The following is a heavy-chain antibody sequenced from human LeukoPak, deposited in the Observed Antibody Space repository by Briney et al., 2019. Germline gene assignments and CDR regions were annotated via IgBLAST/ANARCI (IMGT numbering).Heavy chain of an antibody. CDR2: IYSSGST. CDR1: GYSISSGYS. V-gene: IGHV4-38-2*01. CDR3: ARRKTLFWYFDY. Sequence: PSETLSLTCAVSGYSISSGYSWDWIRQSPGKGLEWIGNIYSSGSTYYNPSLKSRVTISVDTSKNQFSLSLNSVTAADTAVYYCARRKTLFWYFDYWGQGTLATVSS. J-gene: IGHJ4*02. D-gene: IGHD3-3*01.